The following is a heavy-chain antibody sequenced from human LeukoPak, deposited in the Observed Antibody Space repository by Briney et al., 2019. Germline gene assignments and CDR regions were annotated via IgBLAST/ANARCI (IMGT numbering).Heavy chain of an antibody. CDR2: ISSSSSYT. D-gene: IGHD6-13*01. J-gene: IGHJ4*02. CDR1: GFTFSDYY. V-gene: IGHV3-11*06. CDR3: ARAPAGYSVDY. Sequence: PGGSLRLSCAASGFTFSDYYMSWIRQAPGKGLEGVSYISSSSSYTNYADSVKGRFTISRDNAKNSLYLQMNSLRAEDTAVYYCARAPAGYSVDYWGQGTLVTVSS.